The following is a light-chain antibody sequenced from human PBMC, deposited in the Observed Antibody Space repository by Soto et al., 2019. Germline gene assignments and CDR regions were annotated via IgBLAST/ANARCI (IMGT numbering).Light chain of an antibody. CDR2: DVS. J-gene: IGLJ1*01. V-gene: IGLV2-11*01. Sequence: QPVLTQPRSVSGSPGQSVTISCTGTSSDVGGYNYVSWYQQHPGKAPKLMIYDVSKRPSGVPDRFSGSKSGNTASLTISGLQAEDEADYYCCSYAGSYDFGTGTKLTVL. CDR3: CSYAGSYD. CDR1: SSDVGGYNY.